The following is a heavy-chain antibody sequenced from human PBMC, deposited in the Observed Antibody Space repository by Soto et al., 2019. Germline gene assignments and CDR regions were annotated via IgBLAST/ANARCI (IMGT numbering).Heavy chain of an antibody. J-gene: IGHJ4*02. V-gene: IGHV3-30*18. CDR2: ISYDGSNK. CDR1: GFTFSSYG. Sequence: GGSLRLSCAASGFTFSSYGMHWVRQAPGKGLEWVAVISYDGSNKYYADSVKGRFTISRDNSKNTLYLQMNSLRAEDTAVYYCAKAYYYGSGSYYTRPTFDYWGQGTLVTVSS. D-gene: IGHD3-10*01. CDR3: AKAYYYGSGSYYTRPTFDY.